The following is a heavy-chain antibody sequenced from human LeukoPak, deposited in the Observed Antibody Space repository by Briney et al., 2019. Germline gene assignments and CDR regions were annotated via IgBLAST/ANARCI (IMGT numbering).Heavy chain of an antibody. D-gene: IGHD3-10*01. CDR1: GYTFTVYY. V-gene: IGHV1-2*02. J-gene: IGHJ4*02. CDR2: INPNSGGT. CDR3: AKSPIRRFGPNIDY. Sequence: GASVTVSFTASGYTFTVYYMHWVRPAPGQGLEWMGWINPNSGGTNYAQKFQGRVTMTRDTSISTAYMELSRLRSDDTAVYYCAKSPIRRFGPNIDYGGQGTLVTVSS.